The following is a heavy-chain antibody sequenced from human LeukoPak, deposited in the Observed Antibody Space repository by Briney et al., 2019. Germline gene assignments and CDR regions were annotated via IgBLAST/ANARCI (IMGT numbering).Heavy chain of an antibody. J-gene: IGHJ6*02. CDR3: ARYRGDYYYYGMDV. D-gene: IGHD1-14*01. V-gene: IGHV4-59*01. CDR2: IYHSGST. Sequence: SETLSLTCTVSGRSISSYYWSWIRQPPGKGLEWIGYIYHSGSTNYNPSLKSRVTVSVDTSKNQFSLKLSSVTAADTAVYYCARYRGDYYYYGMDVWGQGTTVTVSS. CDR1: GRSISSYY.